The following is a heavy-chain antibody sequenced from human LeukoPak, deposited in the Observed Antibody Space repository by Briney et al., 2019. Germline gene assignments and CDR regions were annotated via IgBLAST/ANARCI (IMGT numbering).Heavy chain of an antibody. CDR1: GFTFSSYA. V-gene: IGHV3-23*01. J-gene: IGHJ2*01. CDR3: ARSPNWYFDL. Sequence: GGSLRLSCAASGFTFSSYAMSWVRQAPGKGLEWVSGVSGSGGTTYYADSVKGRFTISRDNSKNTLYLQMNSLRAEDTAVYYCARSPNWYFDLWGRGTLVTVSS. CDR2: VSGSGGTT.